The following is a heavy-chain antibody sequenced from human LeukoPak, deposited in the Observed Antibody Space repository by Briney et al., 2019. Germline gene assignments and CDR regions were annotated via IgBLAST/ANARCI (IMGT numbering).Heavy chain of an antibody. J-gene: IGHJ4*02. V-gene: IGHV3-21*01. CDR2: ISSSSSYI. Sequence: GGSLRLSCAASGFTFSSYSMKWVRQAPGKGLEWVSSISSSSSYISYADSVKGRFTISRDNAKNSLYLQMNSLRAEDTAVYYCAKGQLVDYWGQGTLVTVSS. CDR1: GFTFSSYS. D-gene: IGHD6-6*01. CDR3: AKGQLVDY.